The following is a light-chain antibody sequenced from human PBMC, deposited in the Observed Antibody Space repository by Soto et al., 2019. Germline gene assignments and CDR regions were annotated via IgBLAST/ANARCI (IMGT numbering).Light chain of an antibody. V-gene: IGLV1-51*01. J-gene: IGLJ3*02. Sequence: QSVVTQPPSVSAAPGQKVTISCSGSSSNISNNYVSWYQQLPGTAPRLLIYDNDKRPSGIPDRFSGSKSGTSATLGITGLQTGDEAGYYCGTWDSSLSAVVFGGGTKVTVL. CDR1: SSNISNNY. CDR2: DND. CDR3: GTWDSSLSAVV.